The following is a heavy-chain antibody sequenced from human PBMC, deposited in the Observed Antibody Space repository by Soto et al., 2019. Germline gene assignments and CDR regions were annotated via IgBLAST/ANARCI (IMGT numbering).Heavy chain of an antibody. CDR2: ISYDGSNK. CDR1: GFTFSSYG. Sequence: GGSLRLSCAASGFTFSSYGMHWVRQAPGKGLEWVAVISYDGSNKYYADSVKGRFTISRDNSKNTLYLQMNSLRAEDTAVYYCAKGSDSGYDYVPFDHWGQGTLVTVSS. J-gene: IGHJ4*02. V-gene: IGHV3-30*18. CDR3: AKGSDSGYDYVPFDH. D-gene: IGHD5-12*01.